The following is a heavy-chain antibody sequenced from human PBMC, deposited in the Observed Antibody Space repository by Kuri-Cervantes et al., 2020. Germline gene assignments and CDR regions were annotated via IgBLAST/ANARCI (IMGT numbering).Heavy chain of an antibody. CDR3: ARGHSVVVGAFDI. CDR1: GYTFTSYD. Sequence: ASVKVSCKASGYTFTSYDINWVRQATGQGLEWMGWMNPNSGNTGYAQKFQGRVTMTRNTSISTAYMELSSLRSEETAVYYCARGHSVVVGAFDIWGQGTMVTVSS. J-gene: IGHJ3*02. D-gene: IGHD2-15*01. V-gene: IGHV1-8*02. CDR2: MNPNSGNT.